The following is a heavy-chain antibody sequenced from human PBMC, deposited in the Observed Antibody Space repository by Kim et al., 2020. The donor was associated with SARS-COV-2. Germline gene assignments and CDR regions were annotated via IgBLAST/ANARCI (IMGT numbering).Heavy chain of an antibody. D-gene: IGHD3-22*01. Sequence: GESLKISCKASGYRFSSYWIAWVRQMPGKGLEWMGIIYPRDSDTRYSPSFEGQVTISSDEPIATAYLDWSSLEASDSAIYYCARPLFFYETSGYPGPYDSWGQGTLVTVSS. CDR3: ARPLFFYETSGYPGPYDS. CDR2: IYPRDSDT. J-gene: IGHJ4*02. V-gene: IGHV5-51*01. CDR1: GYRFSSYW.